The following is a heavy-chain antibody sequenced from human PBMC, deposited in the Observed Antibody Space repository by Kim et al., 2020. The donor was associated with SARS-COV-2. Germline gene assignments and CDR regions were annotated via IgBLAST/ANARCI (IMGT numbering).Heavy chain of an antibody. V-gene: IGHV4-39*07. Sequence: SETLSLTCTVSGGSISSSSYYWGWIRQPPGKGLEWIGSIYYSGSTYYNPSLKSRVTISVDTSKNQFSLKLSSVTAADTAVYYCARDRIKLNNVLGYYGMDVWGQGTTVTVSS. CDR1: GGSISSSSYY. D-gene: IGHD1-1*01. CDR3: ARDRIKLNNVLGYYGMDV. J-gene: IGHJ6*02. CDR2: IYYSGST.